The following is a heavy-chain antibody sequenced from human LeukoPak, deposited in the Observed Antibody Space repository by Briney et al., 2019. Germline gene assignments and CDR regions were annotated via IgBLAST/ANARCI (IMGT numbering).Heavy chain of an antibody. Sequence: SETLSLTCTVSGGSVSSGSYHWSWIRQPPGKGLEWIGYIYYSGSTNYNPSLKSRVTISVDTSKNQFSLKLSSVTAADTAVYYCARMGMAARAYYFDYWGQGTLVTVSS. CDR1: GGSVSSGSYH. CDR3: ARMGMAARAYYFDY. D-gene: IGHD6-13*01. V-gene: IGHV4-61*01. CDR2: IYYSGST. J-gene: IGHJ4*02.